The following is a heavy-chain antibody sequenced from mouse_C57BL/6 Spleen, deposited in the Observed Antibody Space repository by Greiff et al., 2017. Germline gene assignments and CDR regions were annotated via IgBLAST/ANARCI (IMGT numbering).Heavy chain of an antibody. D-gene: IGHD1-1*01. CDR3: ARSLAVFYFDY. V-gene: IGHV1-80*01. Sequence: QVQLKESGAELVKPGASVKISCKASGYAFSSYWMNWVKQRPGKGLEWIGQIYPGDGDTNYNGKFKGQARLTADKSSSTAYMQLSGLTSEDSAVYFCARSLAVFYFDYWGQGTTLTVSA. CDR1: GYAFSSYW. CDR2: IYPGDGDT. J-gene: IGHJ2*01.